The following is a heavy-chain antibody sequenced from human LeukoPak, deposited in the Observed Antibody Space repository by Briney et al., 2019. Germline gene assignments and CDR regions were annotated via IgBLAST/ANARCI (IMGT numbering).Heavy chain of an antibody. CDR1: GFTFSSYW. CDR2: IKQDGSEK. CDR3: ARVGGRGGYYFDY. V-gene: IGHV3-7*01. D-gene: IGHD3-16*01. J-gene: IGHJ4*02. Sequence: GGSLRLSCAASGFTFSSYWMSWGRQAPGKGLEGVANIKQDGSEKYYVDSVKGRFTLSRDNAKNSLYLQMNSLRAEDTAVYYCARVGGRGGYYFDYWGQGTLVTVSS.